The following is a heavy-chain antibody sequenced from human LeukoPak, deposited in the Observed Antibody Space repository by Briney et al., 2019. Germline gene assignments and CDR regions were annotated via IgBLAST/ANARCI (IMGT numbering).Heavy chain of an antibody. D-gene: IGHD3-22*01. CDR1: GFTFSSYA. Sequence: PGGSLRLSCAASGFTFSSYAMSWVRQAPGKGLEWVSGISGSGGSAYYADSVKGRFTISRDNSKNTPYLQVNSLRAEDTAVYYCAKVDYYDGSGYYYAAFDIWGQGAMVTVSS. CDR3: AKVDYYDGSGYYYAAFDI. CDR2: ISGSGGSA. J-gene: IGHJ3*02. V-gene: IGHV3-23*01.